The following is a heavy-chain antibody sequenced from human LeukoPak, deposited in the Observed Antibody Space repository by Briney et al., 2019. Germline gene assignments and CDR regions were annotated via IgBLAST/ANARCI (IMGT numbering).Heavy chain of an antibody. Sequence: QPGGSLRLSCAASGFTFSSYAMHWVRQVPGKGLEWVAVISYDGSNKYYADSVKGRFTISRDNSRNTLYLQMNSLRAEDTAVYYCARDGYNYGSQTRLDYWGQGTLVTVSS. CDR1: GFTFSSYA. V-gene: IGHV3-30-3*01. J-gene: IGHJ4*02. CDR2: ISYDGSNK. D-gene: IGHD5-24*01. CDR3: ARDGYNYGSQTRLDY.